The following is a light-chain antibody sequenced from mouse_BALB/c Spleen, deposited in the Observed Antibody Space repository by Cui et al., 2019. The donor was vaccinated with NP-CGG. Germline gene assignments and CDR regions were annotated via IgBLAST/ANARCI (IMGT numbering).Light chain of an antibody. J-gene: IGLJ1*01. CDR1: TGAVTTSNY. V-gene: IGLV1*01. CDR2: GTN. CDR3: ALWYSNHWV. Sequence: QAIVTQESALNRSPGETVTLTCRSSTGAVTTSNYANWVQEEPDHLFTGLIGGTNNRAPGVPARFSGSLIGDKAALTITGAQTEDEAIYFCALWYSNHWVFGGGTKLTVL.